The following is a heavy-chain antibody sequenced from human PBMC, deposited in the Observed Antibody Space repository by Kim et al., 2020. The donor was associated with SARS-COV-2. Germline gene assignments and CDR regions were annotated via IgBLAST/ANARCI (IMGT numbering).Heavy chain of an antibody. D-gene: IGHD6-19*01. V-gene: IGHV3-21*01. CDR2: ISSSGSYI. CDR1: GFTFSSYS. J-gene: IGHJ4*02. CDR3: ARVLTSGWSYFDY. Sequence: GGSLRLSCAASGFTFSSYSMNWVRQAPGKGLEWISSISSSGSYIYYADSMKGRLTISRDNARASLYLQMNSLRAEDTAVYYCARVLTSGWSYFDYWGQGTLVTVSS.